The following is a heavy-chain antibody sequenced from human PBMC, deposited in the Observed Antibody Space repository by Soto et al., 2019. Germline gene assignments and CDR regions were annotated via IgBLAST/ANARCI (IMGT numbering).Heavy chain of an antibody. V-gene: IGHV4-61*01. J-gene: IGHJ5*02. D-gene: IGHD6-13*01. CDR3: ARDLPIAAAGSGWFDP. CDR1: GGSVSSGSYY. CDR2: IYYSGST. Sequence: PSETLSLTCTVSGGSVSSGSYYWSWIRQPPGKGLEWIGYIYYSGSTNYNPSLKSRVTISVDTSKNQFSLKLSSVTAADTAVYYCARDLPIAAAGSGWFDPWGQGTLVTVSS.